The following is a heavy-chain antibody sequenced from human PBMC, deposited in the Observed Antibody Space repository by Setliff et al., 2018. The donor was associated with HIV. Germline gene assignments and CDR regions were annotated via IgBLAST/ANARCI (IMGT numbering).Heavy chain of an antibody. CDR3: ARGRYRSRWYASDHYYIDV. CDR2: INHSGRT. Sequence: SETLSLTCAVYGGSFSDNYWSWIRQSPGKGLEWIGEINHSGRTKYSPSLKSRVTISVDTSKNQFSLKLRSVTAADTALYYCARGRYRSRWYASDHYYIDVWGKGTTVTVSS. V-gene: IGHV4-34*01. D-gene: IGHD6-13*01. CDR1: GGSFSDNY. J-gene: IGHJ6*03.